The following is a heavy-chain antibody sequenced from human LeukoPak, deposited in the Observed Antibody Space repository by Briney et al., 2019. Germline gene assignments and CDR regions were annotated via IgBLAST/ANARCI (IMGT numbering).Heavy chain of an antibody. CDR1: GFTFSSYG. V-gene: IGHV3-30*18. D-gene: IGHD2-21*02. J-gene: IGHJ4*02. CDR2: ISYDGSNK. CDR3: AKDQVVVTAALDY. Sequence: QPGRSLRLSCAASGFTFSSYGMHWVRQAPGKGLEWVAVISYDGSNKYYADSVKGRFTISRDNSKNTLYLQMNSLRAEDTAVYYCAKDQVVVTAALDYWGQGTLVTVSS.